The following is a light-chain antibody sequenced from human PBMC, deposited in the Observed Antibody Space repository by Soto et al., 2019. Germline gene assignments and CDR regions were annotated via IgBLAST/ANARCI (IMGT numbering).Light chain of an antibody. CDR1: QSVSGY. Sequence: SVLTQYTATLSLSPGETATLSCRASQSVSGYIGWYQQKPGQAPRLLIYADSNRATGIPARFSGSGSGTDFTLTISSLEPEDFSVYYCPQRYNWPITFGQGTLLEI. CDR2: ADS. V-gene: IGKV3-11*01. CDR3: PQRYNWPIT. J-gene: IGKJ5*01.